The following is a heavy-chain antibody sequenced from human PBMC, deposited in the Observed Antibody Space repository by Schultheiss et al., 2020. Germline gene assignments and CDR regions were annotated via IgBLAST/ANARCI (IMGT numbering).Heavy chain of an antibody. J-gene: IGHJ4*02. V-gene: IGHV3-21*01. D-gene: IGHD3-10*01. CDR1: GFTFSSYA. CDR2: ISSSSSYI. Sequence: ESPKISCAASGFTFSSYAMHWVRQAPGKGLEWVSSISSSSSYIYYADSVKGRFTISRDNAKNSLYLQMNSLRAEDTAVYYCARDSRGYWGQGTLVTVSS. CDR3: ARDSRGY.